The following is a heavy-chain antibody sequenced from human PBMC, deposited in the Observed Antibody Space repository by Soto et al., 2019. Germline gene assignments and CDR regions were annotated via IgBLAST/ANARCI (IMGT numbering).Heavy chain of an antibody. V-gene: IGHV4-30-2*01. Sequence: SETLSLTCTVSGGSISTSGYSWNWIRQPPGKGLEWIGYIYLSGSTYYNPSLKSRVTMSVDRSKSQFSLNLSSMTAADTAVYYCARATIFGTLGGMDVWGQGTTVTVSS. CDR2: IYLSGST. J-gene: IGHJ6*02. CDR3: ARATIFGTLGGMDV. D-gene: IGHD3-3*01. CDR1: GGSISTSGYS.